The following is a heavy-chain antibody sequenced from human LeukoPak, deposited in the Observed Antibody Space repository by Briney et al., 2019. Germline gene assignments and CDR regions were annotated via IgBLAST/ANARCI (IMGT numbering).Heavy chain of an antibody. V-gene: IGHV3-7*03. CDR2: IKQDGSEK. CDR3: ARDKGSDEGSKFDH. J-gene: IGHJ4*02. Sequence: GGSLRLSCAASGFTFSRNWMSWVRQAPGKGLEWVANIKQDGSEKYYVDSVKGRFTISRDNAKNSMYLQMNSLRAEDTAVYYCARDKGSDEGSKFDHWGQGTLVTVSS. CDR1: GFTFSRNW.